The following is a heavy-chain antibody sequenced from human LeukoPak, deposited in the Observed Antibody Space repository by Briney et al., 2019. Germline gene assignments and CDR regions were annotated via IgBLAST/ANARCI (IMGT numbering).Heavy chain of an antibody. CDR3: ARDYGDYPHYYYYGMDV. V-gene: IGHV1-8*01. CDR2: MNPNSGKT. D-gene: IGHD4-17*01. J-gene: IGHJ6*02. CDR1: GYTFTSYD. Sequence: ASVTVSYKASGYTFTSYDINWVRQAAGQGGEGMGWMNPNSGKTGYAQKFQGRVTMTRNTSISTAYMELSSLRSEDTAVYYCARDYGDYPHYYYYGMDVWGQGTTVTVSS.